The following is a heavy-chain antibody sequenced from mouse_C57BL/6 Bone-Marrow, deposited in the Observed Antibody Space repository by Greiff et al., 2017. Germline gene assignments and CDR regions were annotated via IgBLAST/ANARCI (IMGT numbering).Heavy chain of an antibody. Sequence: VQLQQPGAELVKPGASVKLSCKASGYTFTSYWMHWVKQRPGRGLEWIGRIDPNSGGTKYNEKFKSKATLTVDKPSSTAYMQLSILTSEDSAVYYCAHGNYVYWYFAVWCTGTTVTVSS. CDR2: IDPNSGGT. J-gene: IGHJ1*03. CDR1: GYTFTSYW. D-gene: IGHD2-1*01. CDR3: AHGNYVYWYFAV. V-gene: IGHV1-72*01.